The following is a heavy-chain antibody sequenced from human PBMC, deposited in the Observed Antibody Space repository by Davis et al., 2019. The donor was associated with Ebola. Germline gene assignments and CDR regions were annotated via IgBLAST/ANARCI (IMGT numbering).Heavy chain of an antibody. D-gene: IGHD1-14*01. Sequence: PSETLSLTCTVSGGSISGHYWSWIRQPPGKGLEWIGYIYYSGSTNYNPSLKSRVTISVDTSKNQFSLKLSSVTAADTAVYYCARGPPSTGGYYYGMDVWGQGTTVTVSS. CDR3: ARGPPSTGGYYYGMDV. V-gene: IGHV4-59*11. J-gene: IGHJ6*02. CDR1: GGSISGHY. CDR2: IYYSGST.